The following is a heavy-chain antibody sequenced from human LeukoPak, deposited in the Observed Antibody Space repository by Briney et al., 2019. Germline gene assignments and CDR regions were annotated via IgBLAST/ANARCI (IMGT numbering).Heavy chain of an antibody. J-gene: IGHJ4*02. CDR1: GGTYSSYA. CDR2: IIPIFGTA. V-gene: IGHV1-69*05. Sequence: AASVKVSCKASGGTYSSYAISWVRQAPGQGLEWMGGIIPIFGTANYAQKFQGRVTITTDESTSTAYMELSSLRSEDTAVYYCARVSGWYDRYFDYWGQGTLVTVSS. CDR3: ARVSGWYDRYFDY. D-gene: IGHD6-19*01.